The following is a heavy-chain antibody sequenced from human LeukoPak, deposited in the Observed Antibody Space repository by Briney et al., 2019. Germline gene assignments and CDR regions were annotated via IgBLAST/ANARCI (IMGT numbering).Heavy chain of an antibody. D-gene: IGHD3-22*01. J-gene: IGHJ4*02. CDR3: ARVNGPNSGYYYTLDF. V-gene: IGHV3-23*01. Sequence: GGSLRLSCVASGFTFSGYAMSWVRQAPGKGLEWVSGISGSGGSTYYADSVKGRFTISRDNSKNTLYLQMNSLRAEDTAVYYCARVNGPNSGYYYTLDFWGQGTLVTVSS. CDR2: ISGSGGST. CDR1: GFTFSGYA.